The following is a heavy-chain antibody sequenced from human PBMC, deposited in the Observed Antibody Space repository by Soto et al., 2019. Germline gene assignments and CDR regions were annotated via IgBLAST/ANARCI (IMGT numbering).Heavy chain of an antibody. Sequence: QVQLVESGGGVVQPGRSLRLSCAASGFTFTTYGMHWVRQAPGKGLEWVAFISYDGGSKYHSDPVRGRFTISRDTSKNTLYLQMNSLRPEDTAVYYCAKDFGRLLAATPDSWGQGTLVTVSS. V-gene: IGHV3-30*18. CDR3: AKDFGRLLAATPDS. J-gene: IGHJ4*02. D-gene: IGHD2-15*01. CDR1: GFTFTTYG. CDR2: ISYDGGSK.